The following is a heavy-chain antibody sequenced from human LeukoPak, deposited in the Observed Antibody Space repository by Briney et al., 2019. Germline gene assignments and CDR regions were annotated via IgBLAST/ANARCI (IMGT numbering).Heavy chain of an antibody. V-gene: IGHV4-30-4*01. CDR1: VDPISGGDSY. J-gene: IGHJ3*02. CDR2: IYYSGRT. D-gene: IGHD2-15*01. CDR3: ATEAVSRDFDI. Sequence: SETLCLTCTVSVDPISGGDSYCGSVRQPPGKGLGSIGYIYYSGRTYYNPSLKGRVPISEDTSKNQFSLKLTSVYAAAPAWFTCATEAVSRDFDIWGQGTMVTVSS.